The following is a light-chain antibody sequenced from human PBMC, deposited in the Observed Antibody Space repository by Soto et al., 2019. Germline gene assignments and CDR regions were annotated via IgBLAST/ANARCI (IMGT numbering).Light chain of an antibody. J-gene: IGKJ4*01. CDR1: QGVSSSY. V-gene: IGKV3-20*01. CDR2: GAS. CDR3: QHYRTS. Sequence: IVLTQSPGTLSLSPGERATLACRASQGVSSSYLAWYQQKPGQPPRLLIYGASSRATGIPDRFSASGSATDFTLTITRLEHEDLSVYYCQHYRTSFGGGTKVEIK.